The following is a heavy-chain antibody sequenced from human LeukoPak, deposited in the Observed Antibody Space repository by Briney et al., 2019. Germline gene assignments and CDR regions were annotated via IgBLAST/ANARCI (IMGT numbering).Heavy chain of an antibody. Sequence: SETLSLTCTVSGGSISIYYWSWIRQPPGKGLEWIGYISYSGSTNYNPSLKSRVTISVDTSKNQFSLNLSSVTAADTVVYYCARGIAMAYFDYWGQGTLVTVSS. J-gene: IGHJ4*02. V-gene: IGHV4-59*01. CDR1: GGSISIYY. CDR3: ARGIAMAYFDY. D-gene: IGHD6-19*01. CDR2: ISYSGST.